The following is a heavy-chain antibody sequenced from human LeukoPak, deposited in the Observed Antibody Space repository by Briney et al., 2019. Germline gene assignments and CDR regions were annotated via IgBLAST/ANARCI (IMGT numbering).Heavy chain of an antibody. V-gene: IGHV3-30*02. CDR3: ARGTSISSHPPCDY. D-gene: IGHD6-13*01. J-gene: IGHJ4*02. CDR2: IRYDGTNE. Sequence: GGSLRLSCAASGFAFISYGMHWVRRAPGKGLEWVAFIRYDGTNEYYADSVKGRFTISRDNSKNTLFLQMNSLRAEDTAVYYCARGTSISSHPPCDYWGQGTLVTVSS. CDR1: GFAFISYG.